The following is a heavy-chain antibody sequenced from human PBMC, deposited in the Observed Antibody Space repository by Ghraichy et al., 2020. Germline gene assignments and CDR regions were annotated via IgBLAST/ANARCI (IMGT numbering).Heavy chain of an antibody. CDR1: GFTFSSYA. J-gene: IGHJ6*03. V-gene: IGHV3-23*01. CDR3: AKDSGYSYYYYYMDV. Sequence: GGSLRLSCAASGFTFSSYAMSWVRQAPGKGLEWVSAISGSGGSTYYADSVKGRFTISRDNSKNTLYLQMNSLRAEDTAVYYCAKDSGYSYYYYYMDVWGKGTTVTVSS. CDR2: ISGSGGST. D-gene: IGHD5-18*01.